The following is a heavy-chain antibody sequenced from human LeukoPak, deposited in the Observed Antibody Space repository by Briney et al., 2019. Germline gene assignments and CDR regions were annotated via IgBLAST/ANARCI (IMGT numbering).Heavy chain of an antibody. Sequence: SETLSLTCTVSGGSISSSSYYWGWIRQPPGKGLEWIGNIYYGGSTFYSPSLKSRVTTSVDTSKNQFSLKLSAVTAADTAVYYCARPQTGIAASGTVYYFDYWGQGTLVTVSS. D-gene: IGHD6-13*01. CDR1: GGSISSSSYY. J-gene: IGHJ4*02. CDR3: ARPQTGIAASGTVYYFDY. V-gene: IGHV4-39*01. CDR2: IYYGGST.